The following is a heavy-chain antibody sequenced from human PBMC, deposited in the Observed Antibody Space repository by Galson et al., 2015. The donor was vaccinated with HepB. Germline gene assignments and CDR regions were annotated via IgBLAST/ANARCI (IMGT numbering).Heavy chain of an antibody. CDR2: IYHSGST. CDR1: GDSVRSSVW. V-gene: IGHV4-4*01. Sequence: SLTCTVSGDSVRSSVWWGWVRQPPGKGLEWIGEIYHSGSTHYNPSLKSRVTMSVDESENQISLKLDSVTAADTARYFCAREAHGDGYNDWGQGILVTVSS. CDR3: AREAHGDGYND. J-gene: IGHJ4*02. D-gene: IGHD5-24*01.